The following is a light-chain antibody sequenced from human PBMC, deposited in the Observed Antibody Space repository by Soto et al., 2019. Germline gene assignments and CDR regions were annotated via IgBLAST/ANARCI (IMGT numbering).Light chain of an antibody. CDR3: QQYYNIPWT. Sequence: DIVMTQSPDSLAVSPGERATITCKSSQSVFYSSKSKNSVDWYQQKPGQPPKLLIYWASSRETGVPDRFSGSGSGTDFTLTISSLQAEDVAVYYCQQYYNIPWTFGQGTKVEVK. CDR2: WAS. V-gene: IGKV4-1*01. CDR1: QSVFYSSKSKNS. J-gene: IGKJ1*01.